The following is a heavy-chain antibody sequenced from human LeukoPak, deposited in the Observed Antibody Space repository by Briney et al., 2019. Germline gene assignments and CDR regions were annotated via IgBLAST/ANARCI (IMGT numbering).Heavy chain of an antibody. CDR1: GGSISSSSYY. CDR3: ARSYGSGSYYRS. D-gene: IGHD3-10*01. Sequence: SETLSLTCTVSGGSISSSSYYWGWIRQPPGKGLEWIGSIYYSGSTYYNPSLKSRVTISVDTSKNQFSLKLSSVTAADTAVYYCARSYGSGSYYRSWGQGTLVTVSS. CDR2: IYYSGST. V-gene: IGHV4-39*01. J-gene: IGHJ4*02.